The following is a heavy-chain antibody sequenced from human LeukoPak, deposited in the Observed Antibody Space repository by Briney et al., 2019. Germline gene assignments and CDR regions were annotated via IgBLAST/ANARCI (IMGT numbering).Heavy chain of an antibody. J-gene: IGHJ4*02. CDR1: GGSISSNRYY. CDR3: ARDPGEIAVAGTGYFDY. D-gene: IGHD6-19*01. Sequence: SETLSLTCTVSGGSISSNRYYWGWIRQPPGKGLEWIGNIHYSGSTNYNPSLKSRVTISVDTSKNQFSLKLSSVTAADTAVYYCARDPGEIAVAGTGYFDYWGQGTLVTVSS. CDR2: IHYSGST. V-gene: IGHV4-39*07.